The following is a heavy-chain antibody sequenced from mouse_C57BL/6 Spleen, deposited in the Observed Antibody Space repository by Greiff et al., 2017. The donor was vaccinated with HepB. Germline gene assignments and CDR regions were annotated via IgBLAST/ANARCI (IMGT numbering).Heavy chain of an antibody. CDR1: GYTFTSYW. CDR3: ARSELGETGHYFDY. Sequence: QVQLQQPGAELVKPGASVKMSCKASGYTFTSYWITWVKQRPGQGLEWIGDIYPGSGSTNYNEKFKSKATLTVDTSSSTAYMQLSSLTSEDSAVYSCARSELGETGHYFDYWGQGTTLTVSS. J-gene: IGHJ2*01. CDR2: IYPGSGST. V-gene: IGHV1-55*01. D-gene: IGHD4-1*01.